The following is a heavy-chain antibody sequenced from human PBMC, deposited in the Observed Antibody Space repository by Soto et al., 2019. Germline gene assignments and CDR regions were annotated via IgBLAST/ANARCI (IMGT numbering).Heavy chain of an antibody. D-gene: IGHD3-22*01. Sequence: EVQLLESGGGLVHPGGSLRLSCAASGFTFNNFAMSWVRQAPGKGLEWVAATSVTGGTTYYADSVKGRFTISRDNAKKTVSLQMNRLRAEDTALYYCAKDGYYHDSSGYSYFDYWGQGILVSVST. CDR3: AKDGYYHDSSGYSYFDY. V-gene: IGHV3-23*01. J-gene: IGHJ4*02. CDR2: TSVTGGTT. CDR1: GFTFNNFA.